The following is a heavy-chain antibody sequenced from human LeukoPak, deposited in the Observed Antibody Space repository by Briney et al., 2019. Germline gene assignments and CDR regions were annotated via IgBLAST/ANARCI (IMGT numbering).Heavy chain of an antibody. Sequence: SHTLSLPCSVSGGSISISGYYWTWIRQLPGQGLEWIGYTYNSGNTYYHPSFGSRLTISTDTSMNQFFLKSHSVTAADTAVYYCARSSGWRDAFDFWGRGTMVTVSS. D-gene: IGHD6-19*01. CDR1: GGSISISGYY. J-gene: IGHJ3*01. V-gene: IGHV4-31*03. CDR2: TYNSGNT. CDR3: ARSSGWRDAFDF.